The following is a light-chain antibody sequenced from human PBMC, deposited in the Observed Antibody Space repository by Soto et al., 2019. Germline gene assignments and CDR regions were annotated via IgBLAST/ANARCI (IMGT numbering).Light chain of an antibody. CDR1: SSDVGGYNY. Sequence: QSVLTQPPSASGSPGQSVAISCTGTSSDVGGYNYVSWYQQHPGTAPKLLIYGNSNRPSGVPDRFSGSKSGTSASLAITGLQAEDEADYYCQSYDSSLSGYVFGTGTKVTVL. J-gene: IGLJ1*01. V-gene: IGLV2-8*01. CDR2: GNS. CDR3: QSYDSSLSGYV.